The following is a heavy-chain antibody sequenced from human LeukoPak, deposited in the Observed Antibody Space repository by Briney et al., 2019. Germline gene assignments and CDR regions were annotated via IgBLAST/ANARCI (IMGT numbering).Heavy chain of an antibody. Sequence: PGGSLRLSCAASGFTFSSYGMHWARQAPGKGLEWVAFIRYDGSNKYYADSVKGRFTISRDNSKNTLYLQMNSLRAEDTAVYYCAKDSDFYCSGGSCYIDWGQGTLVTVSS. CDR2: IRYDGSNK. CDR3: AKDSDFYCSGGSCYID. J-gene: IGHJ4*02. V-gene: IGHV3-30*02. CDR1: GFTFSSYG. D-gene: IGHD2-15*01.